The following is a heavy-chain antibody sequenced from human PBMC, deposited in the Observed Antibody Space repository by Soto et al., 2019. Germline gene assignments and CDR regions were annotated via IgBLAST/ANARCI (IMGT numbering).Heavy chain of an antibody. D-gene: IGHD2-15*01. V-gene: IGHV3-23*01. Sequence: EVQLLESGGGLVQPGGSLRLSCAASGFTFSSYAMTWVRQAPGKGLEWVSAISGSGGSTFYADSVKGRFTISRDNSKNTLYLQVNSLRAEDTAVYYCAKDRGCSGGTCHYDFWGQGTLVTVSS. CDR2: ISGSGGST. CDR1: GFTFSSYA. CDR3: AKDRGCSGGTCHYDF. J-gene: IGHJ4*02.